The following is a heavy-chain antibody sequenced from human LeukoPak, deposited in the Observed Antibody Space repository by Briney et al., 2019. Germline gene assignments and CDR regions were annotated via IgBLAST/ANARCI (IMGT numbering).Heavy chain of an antibody. CDR1: GFTFSSYW. V-gene: IGHV3-7*01. Sequence: PGGSLRLSCAASGFTFSSYWMSWVRPAPGKGLEWVANIKQDGSDKYYVDSVKGRFTISRDNAKNSVYLQMNSLRAEDTALYYCARAVAENWFDPWGQGTLVTVSS. CDR3: ARAVAENWFDP. CDR2: IKQDGSDK. D-gene: IGHD6-19*01. J-gene: IGHJ5*02.